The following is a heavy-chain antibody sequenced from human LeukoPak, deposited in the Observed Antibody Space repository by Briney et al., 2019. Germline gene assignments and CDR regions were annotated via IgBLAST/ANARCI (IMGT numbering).Heavy chain of an antibody. CDR2: INPNSGGT. Sequence: GASVKVSCKASGYTFTGYYMHWVRQAPGQGLEWMGWINPNSGGTNYAQKFQGRVTMTRDTSISTAYMELSRLRSDDTAVYYCAREWGYSSGLNWFDPWGQGTLVTVSS. CDR3: AREWGYSSGLNWFDP. V-gene: IGHV1-2*02. CDR1: GYTFTGYY. J-gene: IGHJ5*02. D-gene: IGHD6-19*01.